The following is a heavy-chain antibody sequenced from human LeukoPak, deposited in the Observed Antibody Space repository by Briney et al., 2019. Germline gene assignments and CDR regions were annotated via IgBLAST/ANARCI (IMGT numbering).Heavy chain of an antibody. CDR1: GFTFDDYG. J-gene: IGHJ6*04. D-gene: IGHD3-10*02. CDR3: AELGITMIGGV. Sequence: GGSLRLSCAASGFTFDDYGMSWVRQAPGKGLECVSYITWNGDTTAYADSVKGRFTISRDNAKNSLYLQMNSLRAEDTAVYYCAELGITMIGGVWGKGTTVTISS. V-gene: IGHV3-20*04. CDR2: ITWNGDTT.